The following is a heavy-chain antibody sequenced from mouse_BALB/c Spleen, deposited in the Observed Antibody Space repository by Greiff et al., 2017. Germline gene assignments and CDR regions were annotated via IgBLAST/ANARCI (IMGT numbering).Heavy chain of an antibody. CDR2: ISSGGSYT. Sequence: EVQGVESGGDLVKPGGSLKLSCAASGFTFSSYGMSWVRQTPDKRLEWVATISSGGSYTYYPDSVKGRFTISRDNAKNTLYLQMSSLKSEDTAMYYCARQERSSMITTAWFAYWGQGTLVTVSA. V-gene: IGHV5-6*01. J-gene: IGHJ3*01. CDR1: GFTFSSYG. CDR3: ARQERSSMITTAWFAY. D-gene: IGHD2-4*01.